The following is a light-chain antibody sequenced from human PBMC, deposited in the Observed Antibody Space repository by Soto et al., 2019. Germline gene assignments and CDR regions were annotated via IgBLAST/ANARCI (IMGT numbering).Light chain of an antibody. CDR3: QPYGGSPPYT. Sequence: EIVLTQPPGTLSLSPGERATLSCRASQSVSSSYLAWYQQKPGQAPRLLIYGASSRATGIPDRFSGSGSGTDFTLTISRLEPEDFAVYYCQPYGGSPPYTFGQGTKLEIK. J-gene: IGKJ2*01. V-gene: IGKV3-20*01. CDR2: GAS. CDR1: QSVSSSY.